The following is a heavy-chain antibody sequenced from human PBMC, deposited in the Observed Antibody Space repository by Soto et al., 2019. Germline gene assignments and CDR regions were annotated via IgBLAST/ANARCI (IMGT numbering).Heavy chain of an antibody. D-gene: IGHD1-1*01. Sequence: QVQLVQSGAEVKKPGSSVKVSCKTSGGSFSSYALIWVRQAPGQGLEWMGGIIPVFGITNYAQNFQGRVTITADESTSTGYMELSSLRSEDTAVYYCARGGRFPRDDWGQGTLVTFSS. CDR1: GGSFSSYA. J-gene: IGHJ4*02. V-gene: IGHV1-69*01. CDR2: IIPVFGIT. CDR3: ARGGRFPRDD.